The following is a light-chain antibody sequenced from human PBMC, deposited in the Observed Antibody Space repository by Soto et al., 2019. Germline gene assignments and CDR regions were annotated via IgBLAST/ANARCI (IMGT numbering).Light chain of an antibody. CDR1: PSVSSK. J-gene: IGKJ2*01. V-gene: IGKV3-15*01. CDR3: QQYNNWPPYT. Sequence: EILMTQSPATMSLSPGSGSTLSWMASPSVSSKLAWYQQKPGQAPRLLIYGASNRATGIPARFSGSGSGTEFTLTISSLQSEDFAVYYCQQYNNWPPYTFGQGTKLDI. CDR2: GAS.